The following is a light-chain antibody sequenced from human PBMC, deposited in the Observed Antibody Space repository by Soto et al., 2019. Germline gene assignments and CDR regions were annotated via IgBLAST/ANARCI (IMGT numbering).Light chain of an antibody. CDR1: QDITKY. V-gene: IGKV1-33*01. Sequence: DIQMTQSPSSLSASVGNRVTITCQASQDITKYLNWFQQKPGRAPKLLIYAASNLETGVPSRFSGSGSKTDFSFTISSLQPEDIATYYCQQYDSLPFTFGPGTTMDFK. J-gene: IGKJ3*01. CDR3: QQYDSLPFT. CDR2: AAS.